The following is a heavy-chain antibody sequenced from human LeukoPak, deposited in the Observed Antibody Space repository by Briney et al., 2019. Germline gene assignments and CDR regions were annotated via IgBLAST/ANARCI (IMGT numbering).Heavy chain of an antibody. J-gene: IGHJ6*02. CDR3: ATGRYTCCYYCGMDV. CDR2: IYSGGST. CDR1: GFTVSSNY. Sequence: GGSLRLSCAASGFTVSSNYMSWVRQAPGKGLEWVSVIYSGGSTYYADSVKGRFTISRDNSKNTLYLQMNSLRAEDTAVYYCATGRYTCCYYCGMDVWGQGTTVTVSS. V-gene: IGHV3-66*01. D-gene: IGHD1-14*01.